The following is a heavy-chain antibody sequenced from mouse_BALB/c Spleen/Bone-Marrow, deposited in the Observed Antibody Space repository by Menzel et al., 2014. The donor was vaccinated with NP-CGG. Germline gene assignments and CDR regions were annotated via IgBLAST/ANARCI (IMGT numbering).Heavy chain of an antibody. CDR2: INSDGGST. J-gene: IGHJ4*01. D-gene: IGHD2-14*01. Sequence: EVNVVESGGGLVQPGESLKLSCESNEYEFPSHDMSWVRKTPEKRLELVAAINSDGGSTYYPDTMERRFIISRDNTKKTLYLQMSSLRSEDTALYYCARHNYRYDDYAMDDWGQGTSVTVSS. CDR1: EYEFPSHD. CDR3: ARHNYRYDDYAMDD. V-gene: IGHV5-2*01.